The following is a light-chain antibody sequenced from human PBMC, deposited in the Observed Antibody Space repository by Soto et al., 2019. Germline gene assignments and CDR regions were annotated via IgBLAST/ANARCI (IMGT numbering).Light chain of an antibody. V-gene: IGLV2-14*01. Sequence: QSVLTQPASVSGSHGQSITISCTGTSSDVGGYNYVSWYQQHPGKAPKLMIYEVSNRPSGVSNRFSGSKSGNTASLTISGRQAEDEADYYCSSYTSSSTRLFGGGTKLTVL. CDR1: SSDVGGYNY. J-gene: IGLJ3*02. CDR2: EVS. CDR3: SSYTSSSTRL.